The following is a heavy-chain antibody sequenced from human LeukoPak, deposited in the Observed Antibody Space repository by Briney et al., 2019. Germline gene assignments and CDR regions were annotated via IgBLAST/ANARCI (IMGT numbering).Heavy chain of an antibody. CDR3: ALRVGCSGGNCYSADAFDI. J-gene: IGHJ3*02. V-gene: IGHV4-39*01. Sequence: SETLSLTCTVSVGSISISSYYCGWIRQPPGKGLEWIGSIYYSGSTYYNPSLKSRVTISVDTSKNQFSLKLSSVTAADTAVYYCALRVGCSGGNCYSADAFDIWGQGTMVTVSS. CDR1: VGSISISSYY. CDR2: IYYSGST. D-gene: IGHD2-15*01.